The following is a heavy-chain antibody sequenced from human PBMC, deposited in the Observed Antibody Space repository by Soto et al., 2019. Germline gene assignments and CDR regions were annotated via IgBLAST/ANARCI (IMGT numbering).Heavy chain of an antibody. Sequence: PSETLSLTCTVSGDSISSYYWSWIRQPPGKGLEWIGYIYYKGGTNYNPSLKSRVTISVDTSKNQFSLKLSSVTAADTAIYYCARDTTSGSYWDYWGQGTLVTVSS. J-gene: IGHJ4*02. CDR3: ARDTTSGSYWDY. CDR1: GDSISSYY. CDR2: IYYKGGT. D-gene: IGHD1-26*01. V-gene: IGHV4-59*01.